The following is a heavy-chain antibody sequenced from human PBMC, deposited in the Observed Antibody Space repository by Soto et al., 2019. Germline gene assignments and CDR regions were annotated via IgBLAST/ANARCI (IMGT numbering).Heavy chain of an antibody. V-gene: IGHV3-64D*06. CDR3: VKGHDYGDYLFEF. J-gene: IGHJ4*02. CDR1: GFTFSSYA. Sequence: GGSLRLSCSASGFTFSSYAMHWVRQAPGKGLEYVSAISSNGGSTYYADSVKGRFTISRDNSKNTLYLQMSSLRAEDTAVYYCVKGHDYGDYLFEFWGRGTLVTVSS. CDR2: ISSNGGST. D-gene: IGHD4-17*01.